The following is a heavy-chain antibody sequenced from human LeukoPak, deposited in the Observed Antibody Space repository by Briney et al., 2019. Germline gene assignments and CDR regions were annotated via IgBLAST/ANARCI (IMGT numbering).Heavy chain of an antibody. Sequence: GGSLRLSCAASGFSFSSYSMNWVRQAPGKGLEWVSYISHTGSSMSYADSVKGRFTISRDNARNSLYLQMNSLRAEDTAVYYCAIPPLSGTGSSRPLAGMDVWGQGTTVTVSS. J-gene: IGHJ6*02. D-gene: IGHD3-10*01. CDR1: GFSFSSYS. CDR3: AIPPLSGTGSSRPLAGMDV. CDR2: ISHTGSSM. V-gene: IGHV3-48*04.